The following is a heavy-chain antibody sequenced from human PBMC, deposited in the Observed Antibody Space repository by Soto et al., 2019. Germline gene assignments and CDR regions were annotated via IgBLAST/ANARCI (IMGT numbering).Heavy chain of an antibody. Sequence: SVKVSCKASGGTFSSYAISWVRQAPGQGLEWMGGIIPIFGTANYAQKFQGRVTITADESTSTAYMELSSLRSEDTTVYYCAREQGSTDYYYGMDVWGQGTTVTVSS. V-gene: IGHV1-69*13. CDR3: AREQGSTDYYYGMDV. CDR1: GGTFSSYA. J-gene: IGHJ6*02. D-gene: IGHD4-17*01. CDR2: IIPIFGTA.